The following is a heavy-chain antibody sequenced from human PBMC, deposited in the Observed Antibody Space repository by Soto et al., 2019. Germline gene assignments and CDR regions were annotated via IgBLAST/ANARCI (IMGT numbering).Heavy chain of an antibody. Sequence: ASVKVSRKASGFTFTTYDINRVRQAPGQGLEWMGWMNPNSGNTGYAQKFQGRVTMTRNTSISTAYMEPSSLRSEDTAVYYCARGYVYSSGWYVGYWGQGTLVTVSS. CDR2: MNPNSGNT. D-gene: IGHD6-19*01. CDR1: GFTFTTYD. CDR3: ARGYVYSSGWYVGY. J-gene: IGHJ4*02. V-gene: IGHV1-8*01.